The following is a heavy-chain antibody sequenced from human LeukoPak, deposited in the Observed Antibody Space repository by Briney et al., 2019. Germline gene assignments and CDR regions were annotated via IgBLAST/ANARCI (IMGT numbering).Heavy chain of an antibody. CDR3: ARSGQWLSYYFDY. CDR1: GSTFSSYE. D-gene: IGHD6-19*01. J-gene: IGHJ4*02. Sequence: GGSLRLSCAASGSTFSSYEMNWVRQAPGKGLEWVSYISSSGSTIYYADSVKGRFTISRDNAKNSLYLQMNSLRAEDTAVYYCARSGQWLSYYFDYWGQGTLVTVSS. V-gene: IGHV3-48*03. CDR2: ISSSGSTI.